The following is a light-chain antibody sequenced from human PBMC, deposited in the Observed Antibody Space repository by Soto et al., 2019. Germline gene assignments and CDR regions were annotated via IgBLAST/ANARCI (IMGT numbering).Light chain of an antibody. CDR1: ESIDRW. Sequence: DIQMTQSPSTLSASVGDRVTITCRASESIDRWLAWHQQKPGKAPKLLIYKASSLQNGVPSRFSGSGSGTEFTLPISSLQPEDFATDYFHQYHTYWTFGQGTKVEIK. J-gene: IGKJ1*01. CDR3: HQYHTYWT. CDR2: KAS. V-gene: IGKV1-5*03.